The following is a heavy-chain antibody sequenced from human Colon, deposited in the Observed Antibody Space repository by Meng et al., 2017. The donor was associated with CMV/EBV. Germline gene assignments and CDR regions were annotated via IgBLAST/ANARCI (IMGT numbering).Heavy chain of an antibody. CDR1: GFSLDSHGVG. J-gene: IGHJ4*02. CDR2: IYWDDDK. Sequence: QITVKESGPTLVKPTQTLTLTCTFSGFSLDSHGVGVGWIRQPPGKAPEWVALIYWDDDKRYSPSLENRLTITKDTSKNQVVLTMTDMGPMDTATYFCSRRRTSIPFGYWGQGILVTVS. V-gene: IGHV2-5*02. D-gene: IGHD2-21*01. CDR3: SRRRTSIPFGY.